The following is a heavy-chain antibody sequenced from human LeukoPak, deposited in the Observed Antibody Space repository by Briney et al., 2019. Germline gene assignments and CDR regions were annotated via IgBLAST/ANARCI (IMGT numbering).Heavy chain of an antibody. V-gene: IGHV4-4*07. CDR3: ARDHCDDAACYPFDR. J-gene: IGHJ4*02. Sequence: PSETLSLTCNVSGASFNYYYWSWIRQPAGKGLEWIGRVYLGGSTNYNPSLKSRVMMSLDKANNQFSLRLSSVTAADTAIYYCARDHCDDAACYPFDRWGRGALVTVSS. CDR2: VYLGGST. D-gene: IGHD2-21*01. CDR1: GASFNYYY.